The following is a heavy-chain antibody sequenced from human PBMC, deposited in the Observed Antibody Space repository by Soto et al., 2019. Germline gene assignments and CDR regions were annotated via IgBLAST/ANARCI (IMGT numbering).Heavy chain of an antibody. CDR1: GDSISRGGYY. CDR3: VRDGARAYGLGWFGP. CDR2: ICYSGST. V-gene: IGHV4-31*03. D-gene: IGHD2-21*01. J-gene: IGHJ5*02. Sequence: QVQLQESGPGLVKPSQTLSLSCTVSGDSISRGGYYWNWISQHPRKGLEWIGYICYSGSTNYNSSLKSRVTISVYTSKNQLSLEVTNVTASDTAVYYCVRDGARAYGLGWFGPWCQRSLGTVSS.